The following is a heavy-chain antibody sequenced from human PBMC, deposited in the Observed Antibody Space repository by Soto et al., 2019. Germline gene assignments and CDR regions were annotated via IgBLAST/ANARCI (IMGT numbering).Heavy chain of an antibody. CDR1: GFTFSSYA. Sequence: QVQLVESGGGVVQPGRSLRLSCAASGFTFSSYAMHWVRQAPGKGLEWVAVISYDGSNKYYADSVKGRFTISRDNSKNTLYLQMNSLRAEATAVYYCARGLTMIAHFDYWGQGTLVTVSS. J-gene: IGHJ4*02. CDR2: ISYDGSNK. V-gene: IGHV3-30-3*01. D-gene: IGHD3-22*01. CDR3: ARGLTMIAHFDY.